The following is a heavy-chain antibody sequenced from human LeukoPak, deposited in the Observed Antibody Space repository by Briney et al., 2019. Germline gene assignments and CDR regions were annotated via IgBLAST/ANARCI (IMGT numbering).Heavy chain of an antibody. D-gene: IGHD2-15*01. CDR2: INERGSET. J-gene: IGHJ4*02. V-gene: IGHV3-7*01. CDR1: GFMFPNHW. CDR3: AKDYSFSNFN. Sequence: GGSLRLSCAASGFMFPNHWMTWVRQAPGKGLEWVANINERGSETYYADYVKGRFTISRDNTKKSLFLQLNSLSVEGTAMYYCAKDYSFSNFNWGQGTLVTVSS.